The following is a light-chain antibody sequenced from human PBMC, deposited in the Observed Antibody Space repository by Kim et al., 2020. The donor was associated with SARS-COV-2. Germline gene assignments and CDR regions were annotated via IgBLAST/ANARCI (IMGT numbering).Light chain of an antibody. CDR1: AWPKQC. CDR3: QSSDSSDTFWV. J-gene: IGLJ3*02. Sequence: SQGQTASITCSGDAWPKQCAYWFQQKPGPAPVLVIYEDTERPSGIPERFSGSTSGTTVTLTISGVQAEDEADYYCQSSDSSDTFWVFGGGTQLTVL. V-gene: IGLV3-25*03. CDR2: EDT.